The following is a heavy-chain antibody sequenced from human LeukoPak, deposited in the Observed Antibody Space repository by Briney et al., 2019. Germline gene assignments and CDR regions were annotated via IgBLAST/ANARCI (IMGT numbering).Heavy chain of an antibody. CDR2: IYYSGST. D-gene: IGHD4-17*01. CDR3: ARDLGRYGDRDAFDI. J-gene: IGHJ3*02. V-gene: IGHV4-30-4*08. Sequence: SETLSLTCTVSGGSISSYYWSWIRQPPGKGLEWIGYIYYSGSTYYNPSLKSRVTISVDTSKNQFSLKLSSVTAADTAVYYCARDLGRYGDRDAFDIWGQGTMVTVSS. CDR1: GGSISSYY.